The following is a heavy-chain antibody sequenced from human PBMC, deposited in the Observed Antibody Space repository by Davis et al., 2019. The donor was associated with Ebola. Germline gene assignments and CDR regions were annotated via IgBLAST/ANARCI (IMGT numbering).Heavy chain of an antibody. CDR3: ARIRSNWGYYYYGMDV. J-gene: IGHJ6*02. D-gene: IGHD7-27*01. CDR2: IIPILGIA. Sequence: SVKVSCKASGYTFTSYAISWVRQAPGQGLEWMGRIIPILGIANYAQKFQGRVTITADKSTSTAYMELSSLRSEDTAVYYCARIRSNWGYYYYGMDVWGQGTTVTVSS. CDR1: GYTFTSYA. V-gene: IGHV1-69*04.